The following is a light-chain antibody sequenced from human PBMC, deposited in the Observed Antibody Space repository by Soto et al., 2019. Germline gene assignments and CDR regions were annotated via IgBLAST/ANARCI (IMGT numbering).Light chain of an antibody. Sequence: IQLTQSPSSLSASVGDRVTITCRASQGISTYLAWYQQKPGKAPNLLVYAASNLEKGVPSRFSGSSSGTDFTFTISSLQPEDTATYYCQQYDYLPRTFGQGTRLEIK. CDR2: AAS. J-gene: IGKJ5*01. CDR3: QQYDYLPRT. V-gene: IGKV1-33*01. CDR1: QGISTY.